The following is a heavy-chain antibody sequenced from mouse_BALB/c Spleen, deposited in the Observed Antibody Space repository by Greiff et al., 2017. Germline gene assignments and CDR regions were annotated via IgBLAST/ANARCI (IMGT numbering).Heavy chain of an antibody. J-gene: IGHJ2*01. CDR2: ISSGSSTI. D-gene: IGHD2-3*01. CDR1: GFTFSSFG. V-gene: IGHV5-17*02. Sequence: EVQGVESGGGLVQPGGSRKLSCAASGFTFSSFGMHWVRQAPEKGLEWVAYISSGSSTIYYADTVKGRFTISRDNPKNTLFLQMTSLRSEDTAMYYCARSGYYVGVDYWGQGTTLTVSS. CDR3: ARSGYYVGVDY.